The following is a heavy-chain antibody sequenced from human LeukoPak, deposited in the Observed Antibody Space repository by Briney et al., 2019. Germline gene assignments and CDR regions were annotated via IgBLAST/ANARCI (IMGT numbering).Heavy chain of an antibody. D-gene: IGHD5-24*01. CDR3: VKEGGDGWAVGAFDI. V-gene: IGHV3-30*02. J-gene: IGHJ3*02. Sequence: GGSLRLSCTASGFSFSSFVMHWVRQAPGKGLEWVALIWHDGSIKYYADSVKGRFTISRDNSKNTMSLQMNSLRTEDTAVYYCVKEGGDGWAVGAFDIWGQGTMVTVSS. CDR2: IWHDGSIK. CDR1: GFSFSSFV.